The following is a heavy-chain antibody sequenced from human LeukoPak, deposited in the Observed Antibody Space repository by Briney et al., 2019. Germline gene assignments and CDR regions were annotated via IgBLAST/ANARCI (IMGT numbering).Heavy chain of an antibody. CDR3: AKGGYQYDSSGHNYFDY. D-gene: IGHD3-22*01. Sequence: PGGSLRLSCAASGFTVSSNYMTWVRQAPGKGLEWVSVIYSGGSTYYADSVKGRFTISRDNSKNTLYLQTNSLRAEDTAVYYCAKGGYQYDSSGHNYFDYWGQGTLVTVSS. CDR2: IYSGGST. V-gene: IGHV3-53*05. J-gene: IGHJ4*02. CDR1: GFTVSSNY.